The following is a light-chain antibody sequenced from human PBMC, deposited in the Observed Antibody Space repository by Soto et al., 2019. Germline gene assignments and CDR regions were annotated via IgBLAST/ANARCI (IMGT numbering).Light chain of an antibody. V-gene: IGKV1-39*01. CDR3: QQSYSTSWT. J-gene: IGKJ1*01. CDR1: QSISSS. Sequence: DIQMTQSPSSLSASVGDRVTITCRASQSISSSLKWYQQTPGKAPKLLIFAASSLQSGVPSRFSGSESGTDFTLTISSLQPEDFATYYCQQSYSTSWTFGQGTKVDIK. CDR2: AAS.